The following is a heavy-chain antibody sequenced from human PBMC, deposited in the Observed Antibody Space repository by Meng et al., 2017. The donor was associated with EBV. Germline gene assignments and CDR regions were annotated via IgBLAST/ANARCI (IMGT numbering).Heavy chain of an antibody. V-gene: IGHV4-4*02. J-gene: IGHJ4*02. CDR2: IYHSGST. CDR1: GGSISSSNW. D-gene: IGHD3-22*01. CDR3: ARRSLDYYDSSGFDY. Sequence: PPESGPGLVKPAGTLALPCAVLGGSISSSNWWSWVRQPPGKGLEWIGEIYHSGSTNYNPSLKSRVTISVDKSKNQFSLKLSSVSAADTAVYYCARRSLDYYDSSGFDYWGQGTLVTVSS.